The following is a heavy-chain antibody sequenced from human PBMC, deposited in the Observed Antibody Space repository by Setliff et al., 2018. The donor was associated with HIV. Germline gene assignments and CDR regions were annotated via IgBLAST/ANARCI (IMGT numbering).Heavy chain of an antibody. J-gene: IGHJ5*02. D-gene: IGHD3-10*01. CDR2: VNHKGVA. Sequence: SETLSLTCAVYGGAFSGYYWTWIRQSPGRGLEWIGEVNHKGVANYSPSLMRRATISADTSKNQFSLKVRSLTAADTGLYYCARVKSIKTTLVRLWPRFDLWGQGTQVTVSS. CDR3: ARVKSIKTTLVRLWPRFDL. V-gene: IGHV4-34*01. CDR1: GGAFSGYY.